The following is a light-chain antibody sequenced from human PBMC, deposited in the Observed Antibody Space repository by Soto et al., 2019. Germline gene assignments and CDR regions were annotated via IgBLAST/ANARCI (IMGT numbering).Light chain of an antibody. J-gene: IGKJ4*01. CDR2: GAS. Sequence: EIVMTQSPATLSVSPGERATLSCRASQGVTTNLAWYQQKPVQAPRLLIYGASTRATGIPARFSGSGSGTEFTLNISSLQSEDFAVYYCQQYNTWPLTFGGGTKVEIK. V-gene: IGKV3-15*01. CDR3: QQYNTWPLT. CDR1: QGVTTN.